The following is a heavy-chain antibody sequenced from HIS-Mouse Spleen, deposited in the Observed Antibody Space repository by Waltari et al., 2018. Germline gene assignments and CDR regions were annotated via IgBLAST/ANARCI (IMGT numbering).Heavy chain of an antibody. J-gene: IGHJ4*02. V-gene: IGHV4-34*01. D-gene: IGHD6-6*01. Sequence: QVQLQQWGAGLLKPSETLSLTCAVYGGSFSGYYWSWIRQPPGKGLEWIGEINHSGSTNYNPYLKSRVTISVDTSKNQFSLKLSSVTAADTAVYYCASWLAARYFDYWGQGTLVTVSS. CDR1: GGSFSGYY. CDR2: INHSGST. CDR3: ASWLAARYFDY.